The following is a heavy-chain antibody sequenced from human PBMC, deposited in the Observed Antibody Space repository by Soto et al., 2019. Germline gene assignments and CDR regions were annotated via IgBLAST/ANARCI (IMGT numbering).Heavy chain of an antibody. D-gene: IGHD3-10*01. CDR2: IIPIFGTA. CDR1: GGTFSSYA. Sequence: QVQLVQSGAEVKKPGSSVKVSCKASGGTFSSYAISWVRQAPGQGLEWMGGIIPIFGTANYAQKFQGRVXIXAXXSTSTADMELSSLRSEDTAVYYCAGARSLRGPFDYWGQGTLVTVSS. J-gene: IGHJ4*02. CDR3: AGARSLRGPFDY. V-gene: IGHV1-69*12.